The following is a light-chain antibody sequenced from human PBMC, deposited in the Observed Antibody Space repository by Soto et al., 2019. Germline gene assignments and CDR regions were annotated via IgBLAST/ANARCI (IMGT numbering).Light chain of an antibody. CDR3: SSYTTDSPLYV. Sequence: QSALTQPGSVSGSPGQSITISCTGTSSDVGAYNYVSWYQQHPGKAPKLMIYEVSNRPSGVSNRFSGSKSGNTASLTISGVQAEDDADYYCSSYTTDSPLYVFGTGTKLTVL. V-gene: IGLV2-14*01. CDR2: EVS. J-gene: IGLJ1*01. CDR1: SSDVGAYNY.